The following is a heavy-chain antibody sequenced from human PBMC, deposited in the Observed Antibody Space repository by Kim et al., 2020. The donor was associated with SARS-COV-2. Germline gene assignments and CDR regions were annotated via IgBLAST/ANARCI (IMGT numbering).Heavy chain of an antibody. CDR3: ARAPHGWLQHEEYYFDY. CDR1: GGSFSGYY. V-gene: IGHV4-34*01. Sequence: SETLSLTCAVYGGSFSGYYWSWIRQPPGKGLEWIGEINHSGSTNYNPSLKSRVTISVDTSKNQFSLKLSSVTAADTAVYYCARAPHGWLQHEEYYFDYWGQGTLVTVSS. CDR2: INHSGST. D-gene: IGHD5-18*01. J-gene: IGHJ4*02.